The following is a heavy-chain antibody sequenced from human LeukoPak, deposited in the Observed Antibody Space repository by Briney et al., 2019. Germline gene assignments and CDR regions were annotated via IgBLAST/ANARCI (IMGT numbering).Heavy chain of an antibody. CDR1: GFTFSSYW. CDR3: PSSTPPGWYDGTYYFYLYV. Sequence: PGGSLRLSCAASGFTFSSYWMSWVRQAPGKGLEWVANIKQDGSEKYYVDSVKGRFTISRDNAKNSPYLQMNSLRAEDTAVYYCPSSTPPGWYDGTYYFYLYVWGKGTTVTVSS. D-gene: IGHD6-19*01. J-gene: IGHJ6*03. V-gene: IGHV3-7*01. CDR2: IKQDGSEK.